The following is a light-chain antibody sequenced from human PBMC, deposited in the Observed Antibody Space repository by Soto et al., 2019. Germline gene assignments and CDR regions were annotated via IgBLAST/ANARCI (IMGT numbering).Light chain of an antibody. CDR2: AAS. V-gene: IGKV1-39*01. CDR3: QQSYSTQEWT. Sequence: DIQMTQSPSSLSASVGDRVTITCRASQSISSYLNWYQQKPGKAPKLLIYAASSLQSGVPSRFSGSGSGTDFTLTISSLQPEDFATYYCQQSYSTQEWTFGQGPKVEIK. J-gene: IGKJ1*01. CDR1: QSISSY.